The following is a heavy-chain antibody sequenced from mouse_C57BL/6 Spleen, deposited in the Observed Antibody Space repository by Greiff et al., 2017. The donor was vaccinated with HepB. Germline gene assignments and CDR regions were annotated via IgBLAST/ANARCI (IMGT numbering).Heavy chain of an antibody. J-gene: IGHJ2*01. CDR3: ASGGSSLYYFDY. Sequence: VQLKESGPELVKPGASVKISCKASGYSFTGYYMNWVKQSPEKSLEWIGEINPSTGGTTYNQKFKAKATLTVDKSSSTAYMQLKSLTSEDSAVYYCASGGSSLYYFDYWGQGTTLTVSS. CDR2: INPSTGGT. V-gene: IGHV1-42*01. D-gene: IGHD1-1*01. CDR1: GYSFTGYY.